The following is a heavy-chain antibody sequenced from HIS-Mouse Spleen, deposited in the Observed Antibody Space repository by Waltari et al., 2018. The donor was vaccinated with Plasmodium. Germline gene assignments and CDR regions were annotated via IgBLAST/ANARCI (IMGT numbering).Heavy chain of an antibody. CDR2: ISSSSSYI. CDR1: GFTFRRYR. J-gene: IGHJ2*01. CDR3: AREDILTGYYNDYWYFDL. V-gene: IGHV3-21*01. Sequence: EVQLLESGGGLVKPGGSLSLSCAASGFTFRRYRMTWARQAPGKGLEWVSSISSSSSYIYYADSVKGRFTISRDNAKNSLYLQMNSLRAEDTAVYYCAREDILTGYYNDYWYFDLWGRGTLVTVSS. D-gene: IGHD3-9*01.